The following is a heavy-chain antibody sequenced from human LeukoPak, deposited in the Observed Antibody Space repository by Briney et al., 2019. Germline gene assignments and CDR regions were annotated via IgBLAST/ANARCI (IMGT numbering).Heavy chain of an antibody. CDR1: GFTFSSYA. J-gene: IGHJ3*02. Sequence: PGGSLRLSCAASGFTFSSYAMSWVRQAPGKGLVWVSAISGSGGSTYYADSVKGRFTISRDNSKNTLYLQMNSLRAEDTAVYYCAKANSRGGAFDIWGQGTMVTVSS. D-gene: IGHD3-16*01. CDR2: ISGSGGST. V-gene: IGHV3-23*01. CDR3: AKANSRGGAFDI.